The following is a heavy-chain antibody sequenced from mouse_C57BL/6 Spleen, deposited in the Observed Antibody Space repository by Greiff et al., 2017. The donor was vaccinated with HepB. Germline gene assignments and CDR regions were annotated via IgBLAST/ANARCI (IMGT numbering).Heavy chain of an antibody. CDR3: ARGNSNYPFFDY. J-gene: IGHJ2*01. CDR1: GYTFTSYW. Sequence: QVQLQQPGAELVKSGASVKLSCKASGYTFTSYWMQWVQQRPGQGLEWIGELDPSDSCTNYNQKFKGKATLTVDTSSSTAYMQLSSLTSEDSAVYYCARGNSNYPFFDYWGQGSTLTVSS. CDR2: LDPSDSCT. V-gene: IGHV1-50*01. D-gene: IGHD2-5*01.